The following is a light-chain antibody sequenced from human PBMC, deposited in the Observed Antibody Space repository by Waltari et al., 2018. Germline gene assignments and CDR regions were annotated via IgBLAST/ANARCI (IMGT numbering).Light chain of an antibody. CDR3: QQYDNWPRT. J-gene: IGKJ1*01. CDR1: QSIGSH. Sequence: EIVMTQSPATLSVSPGERATLPCRPSQSIGSHLAWYQQTPGQGPRLLIYGASTRATGIPARFSGRGSGTEFTLTISSLQSEDFAVYFCQQYDNWPRTFGQGTKVEI. V-gene: IGKV3-15*01. CDR2: GAS.